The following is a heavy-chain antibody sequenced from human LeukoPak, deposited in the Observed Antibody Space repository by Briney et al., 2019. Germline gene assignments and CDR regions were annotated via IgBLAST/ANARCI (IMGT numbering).Heavy chain of an antibody. CDR3: ARADQLWFHGEFDY. J-gene: IGHJ4*02. Sequence: SETLSLTCTVSGGSVSNGSHYWSWIRQPPGKGLEWIGYIYDSGSTKYNLSLKSRVTISVDTSKNQFSLKLSSVTAADTAVYYRARADQLWFHGEFDYWGQGTLVTVSS. V-gene: IGHV4-61*01. CDR2: IYDSGST. D-gene: IGHD5-18*01. CDR1: GGSVSNGSHY.